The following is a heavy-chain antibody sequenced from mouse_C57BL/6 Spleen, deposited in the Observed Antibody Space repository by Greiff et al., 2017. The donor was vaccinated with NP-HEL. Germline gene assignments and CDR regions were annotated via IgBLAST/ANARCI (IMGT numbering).Heavy chain of an antibody. CDR3: ASCLGTGTFAY. J-gene: IGHJ3*01. CDR1: GYAFRSSW. V-gene: IGHV1-82*01. CDR2: IYPGDGDT. D-gene: IGHD4-1*01. Sequence: VQLQQSGPELVKPGASVKISCKASGYAFRSSWMNWVKQRPGKGLEWIGRIYPGDGDTNYNGKFKGKATLTADKSSSTAYMQLSSLTSEDAAVYFCASCLGTGTFAYWGQGTLVTVSA.